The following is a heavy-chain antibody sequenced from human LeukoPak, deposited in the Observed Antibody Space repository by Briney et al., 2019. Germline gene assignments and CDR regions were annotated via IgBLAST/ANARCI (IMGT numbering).Heavy chain of an antibody. CDR2: IYHSGST. CDR3: ARQLVNWFDP. J-gene: IGHJ5*02. Sequence: ASETLSLTCTVSGGSISSGYYWGWIRQPPGKGLEWIGSIYHSGSTYYNPSLKSRVTISVDTSKNQFSLKLSSVTAADTAVYYCARQLVNWFDPWGQGTLVTVSS. CDR1: GGSISSGYY. D-gene: IGHD6-6*01. V-gene: IGHV4-38-2*02.